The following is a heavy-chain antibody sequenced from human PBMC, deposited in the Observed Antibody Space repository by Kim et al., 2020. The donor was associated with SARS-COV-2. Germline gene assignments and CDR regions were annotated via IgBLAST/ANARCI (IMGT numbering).Heavy chain of an antibody. V-gene: IGHV3-74*01. J-gene: IGHJ4*02. CDR3: AHFGFDGRLSL. CDR1: GFIFSHYW. Sequence: GGSLRLSCEGSGFIFSHYWMHWVRQAPGKGLVWVSRISSDGSFTGYADSVKGRFTISRDNAKNTLYLQMNSLRAEDTAVYYCAHFGFDGRLSLWGQGTLVTVSS. CDR2: ISSDGSFT. D-gene: IGHD3-9*01.